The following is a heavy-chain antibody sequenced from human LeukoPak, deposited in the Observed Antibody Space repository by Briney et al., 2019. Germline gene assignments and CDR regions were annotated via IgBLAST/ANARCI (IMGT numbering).Heavy chain of an antibody. J-gene: IGHJ4*02. CDR1: GFTFSSYG. CDR3: ARGSAVAGTGDY. V-gene: IGHV3-30*02. CDR2: IRYDGSNK. Sequence: PGGSLRLSCAASGFTFSSYGMHWVRQAPGKGLEWVAFIRYDGSNKYYADSVKGRITISRDNAKNTLYLQMNSLRAEDTAVYYCARGSAVAGTGDYWGQGTLVTVSS. D-gene: IGHD6-19*01.